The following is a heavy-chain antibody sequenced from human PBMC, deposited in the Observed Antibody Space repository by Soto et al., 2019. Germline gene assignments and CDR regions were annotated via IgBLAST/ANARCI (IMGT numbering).Heavy chain of an antibody. J-gene: IGHJ4*02. CDR1: GFAFNNYG. V-gene: IGHV3-21*01. CDR2: ISKSDYT. CDR3: AREDSIIIPAVSDF. D-gene: IGHD2-2*01. Sequence: GSLRLSCTFSGFAFNNYGINWVRQAPGKGLEWVSSISKSDYTYYSDSVKGRFTISRDNAKNSVSLQMNTLRVEDTAVYYCAREDSIIIPAVSDFWGQGTLVTVSS.